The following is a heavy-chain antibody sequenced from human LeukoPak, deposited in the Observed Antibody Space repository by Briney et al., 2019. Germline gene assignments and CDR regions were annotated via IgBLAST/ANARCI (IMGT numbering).Heavy chain of an antibody. V-gene: IGHV3-20*04. CDR1: GFTFDDYG. CDR3: ARATYYDSSGYYGYFDY. J-gene: IGHJ4*02. Sequence: GGSLRLSCAASGFTFDDYGMSWVRQAPGKGLEWVSGINWNGGSTGYADSVKGRFTISRDNAKNSLYLQMNSLRAEDTAVYYCARATYYDSSGYYGYFDYWGQGTLVTVSS. CDR2: INWNGGST. D-gene: IGHD3-22*01.